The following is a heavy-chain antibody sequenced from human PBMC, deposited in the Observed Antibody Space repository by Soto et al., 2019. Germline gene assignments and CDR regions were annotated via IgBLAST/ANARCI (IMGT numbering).Heavy chain of an antibody. Sequence: QVQLVESGGGVVQPGKSLRLACVASGFTFSSHGMHWVRQAPGQGLEWVAVIWYDGSKQEYADSVKGRFTISRDNSKNTVYLQMSSLRAEDTAVYYCARADIGTYGMAVWGQGTTVTVSS. V-gene: IGHV3-33*01. CDR3: ARADIGTYGMAV. CDR1: GFTFSSHG. D-gene: IGHD2-15*01. J-gene: IGHJ6*02. CDR2: IWYDGSKQ.